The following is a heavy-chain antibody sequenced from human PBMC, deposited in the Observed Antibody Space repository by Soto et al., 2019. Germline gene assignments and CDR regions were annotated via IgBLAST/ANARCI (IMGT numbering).Heavy chain of an antibody. CDR1: GFTFDDYA. CDR3: ALKNYYYGMDV. V-gene: IGHV3-9*01. J-gene: IGHJ6*02. Sequence: EVQLVESGGGLVQPGRSLRLSCAASGFTFDDYAMHWVRQAPGKGLEWVSGISWNSGSIGYADSVKGRFTISRDNAKNSLYLQMNSLRAEDTALYYCALKNYYYGMDVWGRGTTVTVSS. CDR2: ISWNSGSI.